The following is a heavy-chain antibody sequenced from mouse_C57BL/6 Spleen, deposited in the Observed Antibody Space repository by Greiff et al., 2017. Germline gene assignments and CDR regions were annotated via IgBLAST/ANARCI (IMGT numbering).Heavy chain of an antibody. CDR2: IHPNSGST. CDR1: GYTFTSYW. J-gene: IGHJ2*01. D-gene: IGHD1-1*01. V-gene: IGHV1-64*01. Sequence: QVQLKESGAELVKPGASVKLSCKASGYTFTSYWMHWVKQRPGQGLEWIGMIHPNSGSTNYNEKFKSKATLTVDKSSSTAYMQLSSLTSEDSAVYYCARSGGSTHFDYWGQGTTLTVSS. CDR3: ARSGGSTHFDY.